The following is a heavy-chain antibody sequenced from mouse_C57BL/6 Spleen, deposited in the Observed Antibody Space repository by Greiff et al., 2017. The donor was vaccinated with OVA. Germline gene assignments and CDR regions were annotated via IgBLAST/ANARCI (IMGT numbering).Heavy chain of an antibody. V-gene: IGHV5-16*01. CDR1: GFTFSDYY. CDR3: ARDRSNAAMDY. CDR2: INYDGSST. Sequence: EVQLVESEGGLVQPGSSMKLSCTASGFTFSDYYMAWVRQVPEKGLEWVANINYDGSSTYYLDSLKSRFIISRDNAKNILYLQMSSLKSEDTATYYCARDRSNAAMDYWGQGTSVTVSS. D-gene: IGHD2-5*01. J-gene: IGHJ4*01.